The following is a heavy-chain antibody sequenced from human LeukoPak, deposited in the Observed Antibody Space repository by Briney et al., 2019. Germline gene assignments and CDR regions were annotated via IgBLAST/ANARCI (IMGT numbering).Heavy chain of an antibody. CDR1: GGS. Sequence: SETLSLTCTVSGGSWRWIRQPPGKGLEWIGYFYYTGSTNYNPSLKSRVTMSLDASKNQFSLKLSSVTAADTAMYYCARGWGYFDLWGRGTLVTVSS. CDR2: FYYTGST. CDR3: ARGWGYFDL. D-gene: IGHD6-13*01. J-gene: IGHJ2*01. V-gene: IGHV4-59*01.